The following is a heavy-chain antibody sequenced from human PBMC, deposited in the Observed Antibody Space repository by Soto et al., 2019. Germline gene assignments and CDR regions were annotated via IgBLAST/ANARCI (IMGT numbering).Heavy chain of an antibody. CDR3: ASAFGTNNCLDP. CDR2: ISGDNGNT. CDR1: GYTFSNYG. V-gene: IGHV1-18*01. D-gene: IGHD3-16*01. Sequence: ASVKVSCKASGYTFSNYGIIWVRQAPGQGLEWMGWISGDNGNTEYAQKLQGRVTMTTDTSTTTAHMELRSLRPDDTAVYSCASAFGTNNCLDPWGQGTLVTVSS. J-gene: IGHJ5*02.